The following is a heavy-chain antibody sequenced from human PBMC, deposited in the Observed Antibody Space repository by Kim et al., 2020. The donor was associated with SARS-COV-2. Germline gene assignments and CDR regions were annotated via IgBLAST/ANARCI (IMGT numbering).Heavy chain of an antibody. CDR2: INHSGST. CDR3: AGGQDVDSGRYGGMDV. V-gene: IGHV4-34*01. CDR1: GGSFNDYY. D-gene: IGHD3-10*01. Sequence: SETLSLICAVYGGSFNDYYWSWIRQPPGKGLEWIGEINHSGSTNYNPSLRSRVIISVDTSKNQFSLKLSSVTAADTAGYYCAGGQDVDSGRYGGMDVWGQGTTVTVSS. J-gene: IGHJ6*02.